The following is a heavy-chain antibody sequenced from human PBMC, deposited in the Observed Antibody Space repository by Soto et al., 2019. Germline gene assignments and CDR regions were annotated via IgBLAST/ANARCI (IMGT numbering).Heavy chain of an antibody. CDR3: AKDRIAVGGGDFDS. Sequence: EVQLLESGGGLVQPGGSLRLSCGASGFTFSSYAVSWVRQAPGKGLEWVSVISERGGDIFYADSVKGRFTISRDNSKNTLYLQMNSLRAEDTAIYYCAKDRIAVGGGDFDSWGQGTLVTVSS. J-gene: IGHJ4*02. CDR1: GFTFSSYA. CDR2: ISERGGDI. D-gene: IGHD6-19*01. V-gene: IGHV3-23*01.